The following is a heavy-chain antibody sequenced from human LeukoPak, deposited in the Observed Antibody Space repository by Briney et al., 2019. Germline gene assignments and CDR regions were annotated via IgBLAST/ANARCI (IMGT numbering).Heavy chain of an antibody. D-gene: IGHD2-2*01. CDR1: GYTFIDYA. V-gene: IGHV1-3*01. CDR2: IDAGNGNT. Sequence: GASVKVSCKASGYTFIDYAIHWVRQAPGQRLEWMGWIDAGNGNTRYSQKFQGRVTITRDTSTSTAYIELRSLRSEDTAMYYCARGSTSDWPLDHWGQETLVTISS. CDR3: ARGSTSDWPLDH. J-gene: IGHJ4*02.